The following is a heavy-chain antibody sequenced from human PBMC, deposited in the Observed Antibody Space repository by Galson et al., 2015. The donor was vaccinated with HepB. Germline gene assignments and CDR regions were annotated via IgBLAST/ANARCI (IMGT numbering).Heavy chain of an antibody. D-gene: IGHD6-19*01. V-gene: IGHV3-49*03. CDR2: MTKKADGGTI. J-gene: IGHJ4*01. Sequence: SLRLSCAGSGFTFGDYAMSWFRQAPGKGLEWVGFMTKKADGGTIEYAASVKGRFTISRDDSKSIAYLQMNSLKTEDTAVYYCTRDREEQWLATFDYWGHGTLVTVSS. CDR1: GFTFGDYA. CDR3: TRDREEQWLATFDY.